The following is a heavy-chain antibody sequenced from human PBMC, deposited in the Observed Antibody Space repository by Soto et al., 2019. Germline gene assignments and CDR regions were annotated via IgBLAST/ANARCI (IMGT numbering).Heavy chain of an antibody. V-gene: IGHV3-30*18. J-gene: IGHJ4*02. Sequence: PGGSLRLSCAASGFSFRNFGMHWVRQAPGKGLEWVAVISYDGGEKDYADSVEGRLTISRDNSKYTVDLQMNSLRVEDTAVYYCAKNFDSSGDLFYFDYWGQGTLVTVPQ. CDR2: ISYDGGEK. D-gene: IGHD3-22*01. CDR3: AKNFDSSGDLFYFDY. CDR1: GFSFRNFG.